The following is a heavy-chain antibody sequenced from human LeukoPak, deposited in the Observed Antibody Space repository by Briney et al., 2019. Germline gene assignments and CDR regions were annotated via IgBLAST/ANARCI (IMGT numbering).Heavy chain of an antibody. J-gene: IGHJ4*02. D-gene: IGHD3-3*01. CDR1: VGTFSSYA. CDR3: ARATIFGVVPHFDY. V-gene: IGHV1-69*13. Sequence: SVKVSCKASVGTFSSYAISWVRQAPGQGLEWMGGIIPIFGTANYAQKFQGRVTITADESTSAAYMELSSLRSEDTAVYYCARATIFGVVPHFDYWGQGTLVTVSS. CDR2: IIPIFGTA.